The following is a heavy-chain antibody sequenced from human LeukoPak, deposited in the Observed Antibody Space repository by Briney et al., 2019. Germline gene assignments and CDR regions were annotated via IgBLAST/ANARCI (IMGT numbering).Heavy chain of an antibody. CDR3: ARHLKEGYSSGWFAFDI. J-gene: IGHJ3*02. CDR1: GGSISSYY. Sequence: PSETLSLTCTVSGGSISSYYWSWIRQPPGKGLEWIGYIYYSGSTNYNPSLKRRVTISVDTSKNQFSLKLSSVTAADTAVYYCARHLKEGYSSGWFAFDIWGQGTMVTVSS. CDR2: IYYSGST. V-gene: IGHV4-59*08. D-gene: IGHD6-19*01.